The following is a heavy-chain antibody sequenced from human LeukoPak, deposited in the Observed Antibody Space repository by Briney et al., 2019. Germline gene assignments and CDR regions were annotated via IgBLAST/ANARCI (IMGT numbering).Heavy chain of an antibody. V-gene: IGHV4-34*01. CDR3: ARSTMIVVVITWSYFDY. CDR1: GGSFSGYY. CDR2: INHSGST. J-gene: IGHJ4*02. Sequence: SETLSLTCAVYGGSFSGYYWSWIRQPPGKGLEWIGEINHSGSTNYNPSLKSRVTISVDTSKNQFSLKLSSVTAADKAVYYCARSTMIVVVITWSYFDYWGQGTLVTVSS. D-gene: IGHD3-22*01.